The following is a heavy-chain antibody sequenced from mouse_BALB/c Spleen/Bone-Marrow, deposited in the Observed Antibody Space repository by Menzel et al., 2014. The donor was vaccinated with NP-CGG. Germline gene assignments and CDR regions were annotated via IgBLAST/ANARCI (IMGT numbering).Heavy chain of an antibody. Sequence: EVQLQQSGGGLVKPGGSLKLSCAASGFTFSSYDMSWVRQTPEKRLEWVAIINTGGSYTYYSDSVKGRFTISRDNAKNTLYLQMISLRSEGTAMYYCARRALDYWYFDVWGAGTTVTVSS. CDR1: GFTFSSYD. CDR2: INTGGSYT. CDR3: ARRALDYWYFDV. J-gene: IGHJ1*01. V-gene: IGHV5-9-3*01.